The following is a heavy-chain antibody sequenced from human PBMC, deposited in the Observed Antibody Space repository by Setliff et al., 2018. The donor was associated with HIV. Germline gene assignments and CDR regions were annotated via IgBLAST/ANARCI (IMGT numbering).Heavy chain of an antibody. CDR2: IRQDGSEK. D-gene: IGHD1-26*01. CDR1: GFTFSSHW. V-gene: IGHV3-7*03. Sequence: SLRLSCEASGFTFSSHWMSWVRQAPGKGLEWVANIRQDGSEKYYVDSVKGRFTISRDNAGNSLDLELNYLNDEDTAVYYCARCAAGPYCRNSFGLWGRGTLVTVSS. J-gene: IGHJ4*02. CDR3: ARCAAGPYCRNSFGL.